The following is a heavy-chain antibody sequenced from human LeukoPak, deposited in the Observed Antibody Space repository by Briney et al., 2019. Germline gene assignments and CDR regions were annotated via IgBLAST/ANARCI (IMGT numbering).Heavy chain of an antibody. CDR2: INTDNSNT. J-gene: IGHJ5*02. V-gene: IGHV1-18*01. CDR3: ARKGCTGDCYRFDP. D-gene: IGHD2-21*02. Sequence: ASVKVSCKASGYTFNTYGISWVRQAPGQRPEWMGWINTDNSNTKYAQKFQGRVTITTDTSTSTAYMELSSLRSDDTAVYYCARKGCTGDCYRFDPWGQGTLVTVSS. CDR1: GYTFNTYG.